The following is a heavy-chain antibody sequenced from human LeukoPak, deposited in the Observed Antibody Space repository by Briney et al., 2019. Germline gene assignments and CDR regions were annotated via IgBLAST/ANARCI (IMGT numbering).Heavy chain of an antibody. V-gene: IGHV3-38-3*01. CDR3: HSVVVPAARRY. Sequence: PGGSLRLSCAASGFTVSSNEMSWVRQAPGKGLEWVSSISGGSTYYADSRKGRFTIPRDNSKNTLHLQMNSLRAEDTAVYYSHSVVVPAARRYWGQGTLVTVSS. J-gene: IGHJ4*02. D-gene: IGHD2-2*01. CDR2: ISGGST. CDR1: GFTVSSNE.